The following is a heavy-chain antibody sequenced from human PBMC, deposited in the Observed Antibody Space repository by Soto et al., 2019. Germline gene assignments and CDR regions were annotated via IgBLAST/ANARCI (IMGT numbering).Heavy chain of an antibody. CDR2: INDSGST. CDR3: ARGSYGSGKNGMGVYYYYRDV. J-gene: IGHJ6*03. Sequence: SETLSLTCAVYGGSFSGYYWSWIRQPPGKGLEWVGEINDSGSTNYNPSAKSRVTISADTSKNQFSLSLGSVTAADKVVYYCARGSYGSGKNGMGVYYYYRDVWGKGTTVTVSS. CDR1: GGSFSGYY. D-gene: IGHD3-10*01. V-gene: IGHV4-34*01.